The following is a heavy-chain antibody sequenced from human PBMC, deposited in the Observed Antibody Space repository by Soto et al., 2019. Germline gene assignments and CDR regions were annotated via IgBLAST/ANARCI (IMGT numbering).Heavy chain of an antibody. CDR3: AKDLLATFGGPLWFDP. CDR2: ISYDGSNK. V-gene: IGHV3-30*18. J-gene: IGHJ5*02. CDR1: GFTFSSYG. Sequence: GGSLRLSCAASGFTFSSYGMHWVRQAPGKGLEWVAVISYDGSNKYYADSVKGRFTISRDNSKNTLYLQMNSLRAEDTAVYYCAKDLLATFGGPLWFDPWGQGTLVTVSS. D-gene: IGHD3-16*01.